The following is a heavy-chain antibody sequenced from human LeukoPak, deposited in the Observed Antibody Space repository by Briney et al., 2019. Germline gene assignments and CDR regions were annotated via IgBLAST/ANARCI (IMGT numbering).Heavy chain of an antibody. Sequence: PSETLSLTCAVYVGSFSGYYWSWIRQPPGKGLEWIGEINHSGSTYYNPSLKSRVTISVDTSKNQFSLKLSSVTAADTAVYYCAREEYSSSSEWYFDLWGRGTLVTVSS. J-gene: IGHJ2*01. CDR2: INHSGST. V-gene: IGHV4-34*01. CDR1: VGSFSGYY. CDR3: AREEYSSSSEWYFDL. D-gene: IGHD6-6*01.